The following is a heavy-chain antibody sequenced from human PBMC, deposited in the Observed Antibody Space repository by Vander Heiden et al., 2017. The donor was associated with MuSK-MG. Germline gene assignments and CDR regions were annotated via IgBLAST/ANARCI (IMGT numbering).Heavy chain of an antibody. D-gene: IGHD1-26*01. CDR2: ISSSSSTI. J-gene: IGHJ4*02. CDR3: ARDQKWDGGCFDY. CDR1: GFTFSRYS. Sequence: EVQLVESGGGLVQPGGSLRLSCAASGFTFSRYSMNWVRQAPGKGLEWVSYISSSSSTIHNADAVKGRFTISRDNAKNSLYLQMKSLRAEDTAVYYCARDQKWDGGCFDYWGQGTLVTVSS. V-gene: IGHV3-48*01.